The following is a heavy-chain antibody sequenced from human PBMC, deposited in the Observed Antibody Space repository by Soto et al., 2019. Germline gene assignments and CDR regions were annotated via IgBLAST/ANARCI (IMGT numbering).Heavy chain of an antibody. Sequence: EVQLLESGGDLIQPGGSLRLSCAASGFTFSSYAMSWVRQAPGKGLGWVSAISSSGGSTFYADSVKGRFTISRDNSRNTLSLQMNSLRAEDTAIYYCAKYQPMTQPRPYFDYWGQGTRVTVSS. J-gene: IGHJ4*02. CDR2: ISSSGGST. CDR1: GFTFSSYA. CDR3: AKYQPMTQPRPYFDY. V-gene: IGHV3-23*01. D-gene: IGHD3-22*01.